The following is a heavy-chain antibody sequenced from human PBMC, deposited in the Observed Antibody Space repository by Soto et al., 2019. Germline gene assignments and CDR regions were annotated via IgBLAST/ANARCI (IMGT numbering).Heavy chain of an antibody. V-gene: IGHV3-30*18. Sequence: PGGSLRLSCASSGFTFSNYWMHLVRQAPGKGLEWVAVISYDGNNKYYADSVKGRFTISRDNSKNTLYLQMNSLRAEDTAVYYCAKPSLRLGELWEPQYFDYWGQGTLVTVSS. CDR2: ISYDGNNK. J-gene: IGHJ4*02. D-gene: IGHD3-16*01. CDR1: GFTFSNYW. CDR3: AKPSLRLGELWEPQYFDY.